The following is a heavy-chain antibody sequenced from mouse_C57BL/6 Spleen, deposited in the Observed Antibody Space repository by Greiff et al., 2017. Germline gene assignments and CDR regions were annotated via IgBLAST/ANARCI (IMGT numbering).Heavy chain of an antibody. CDR1: GYTFTSYG. CDR3: ANYCGSTLEYFDV. D-gene: IGHD1-1*01. V-gene: IGHV1-81*01. Sequence: QVQLKQSGAELARPGASVKLSCKASGYTFTSYGISWVKQRTGQGLEWIGEIYPRNGNTCYNEKFKGKGTLTADKSSSTAYMELRSLTSEDSAVYFCANYCGSTLEYFDVWGTGTTVTVSS. CDR2: IYPRNGNT. J-gene: IGHJ1*03.